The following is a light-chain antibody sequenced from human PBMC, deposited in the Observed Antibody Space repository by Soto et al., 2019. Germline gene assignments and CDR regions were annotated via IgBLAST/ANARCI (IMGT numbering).Light chain of an antibody. Sequence: EIVLTQSPGTLSLSPGERATLSCRASQTVSSPYLAWYQQKPGQAPRLLIYRASSRATGIPNRFSGSGSGTDFTRTISRLEPEDFAVYYCQQYDNSMGTFGPVPKVDIK. V-gene: IGKV3-20*01. CDR1: QTVSSPY. CDR2: RAS. J-gene: IGKJ3*01. CDR3: QQYDNSMGT.